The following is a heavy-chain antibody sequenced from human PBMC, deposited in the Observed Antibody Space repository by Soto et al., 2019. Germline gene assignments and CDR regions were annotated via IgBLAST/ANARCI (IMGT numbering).Heavy chain of an antibody. Sequence: GGSLRLSCAASGFTFSSYSMNWVRQAPGKGLEWVSSISSSSSYIYYADSVKGRFTISRDNAKNSLYLQMNSLRAEDTAVYYCARSAPIPAALHYWGQGTLVTVSS. V-gene: IGHV3-21*01. CDR2: ISSSSSYI. J-gene: IGHJ4*02. D-gene: IGHD2-2*02. CDR3: ARSAPIPAALHY. CDR1: GFTFSSYS.